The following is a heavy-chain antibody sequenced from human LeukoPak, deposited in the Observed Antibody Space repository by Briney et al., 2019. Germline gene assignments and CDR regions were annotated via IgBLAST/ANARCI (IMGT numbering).Heavy chain of an antibody. CDR1: GFTFTTYG. Sequence: GGSLRLSCAASGFTFTTYGMHWVRQAPGKGLECVAIIWYDGSNEYYADSVKGRFTISRDNSKNTLYLQMNSLRAEDTAVYYCASRNYDSSGRRTDYWGQGTLVTVSS. CDR3: ASRNYDSSGRRTDY. V-gene: IGHV3-33*01. J-gene: IGHJ4*02. CDR2: IWYDGSNE. D-gene: IGHD3-22*01.